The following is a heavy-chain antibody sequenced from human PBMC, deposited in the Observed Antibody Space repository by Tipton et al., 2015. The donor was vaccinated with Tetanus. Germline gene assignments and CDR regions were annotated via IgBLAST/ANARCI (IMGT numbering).Heavy chain of an antibody. J-gene: IGHJ4*02. CDR2: ISNGNP. V-gene: IGHV4-4*08. D-gene: IGHD3-3*01. CDR1: RGPISSYY. Sequence: GLVKPSETLSLTCTVSRGPISSYYWSWIRQPAGKGLEWIGHISNGNPDYTPSLKSRVTISVDTSKNQFSLKLSSVTAADTAVYYCARIYDFWSGYYSDHWGQGTLVTVSS. CDR3: ARIYDFWSGYYSDH.